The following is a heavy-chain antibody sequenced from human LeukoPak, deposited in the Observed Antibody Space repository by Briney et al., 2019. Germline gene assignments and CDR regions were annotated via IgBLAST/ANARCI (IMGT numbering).Heavy chain of an antibody. Sequence: SVKVSCKASGGTFSSYAISWVRQAPGQGLEWMGGIIPIFGTGNYAQKFQGRVTITADESTSTAYMELSSLRSEDTAVYYCARQMSDDSSGYYYPLDYWGQGTLVTVSS. CDR2: IIPIFGTG. D-gene: IGHD3-22*01. CDR3: ARQMSDDSSGYYYPLDY. CDR1: GGTFSSYA. J-gene: IGHJ4*02. V-gene: IGHV1-69*13.